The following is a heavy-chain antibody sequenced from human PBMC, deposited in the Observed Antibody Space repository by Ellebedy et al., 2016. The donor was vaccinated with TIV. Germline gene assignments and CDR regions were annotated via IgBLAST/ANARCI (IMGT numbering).Heavy chain of an antibody. CDR2: ISSSSSTI. Sequence: GESLKISCAASGFTFSSYSMNWVRQAPGKGLEWVSYISSSSSTIYYPDSVKGRFTISRDNAKNSLYLQMNSLRDEDTAVYYCGRVAGRYFDYWGQGTLVTVSS. CDR1: GFTFSSYS. CDR3: GRVAGRYFDY. V-gene: IGHV3-48*02. D-gene: IGHD6-19*01. J-gene: IGHJ4*01.